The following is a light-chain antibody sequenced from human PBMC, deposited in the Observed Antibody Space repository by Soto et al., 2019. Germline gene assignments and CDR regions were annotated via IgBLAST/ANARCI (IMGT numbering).Light chain of an antibody. V-gene: IGLV2-14*01. CDR2: DVS. Sequence: QSALTQPASVSGSPGQSITVSCTGTSSDVGGYNYVSWYQQHPGKAPKVMIYDVSKRPSGVSNRFSGSKSGNTASLTISGLQGEDESAYYCNSYTSSSTLPYVFGTGTKVTVL. CDR3: NSYTSSSTLPYV. CDR1: SSDVGGYNY. J-gene: IGLJ1*01.